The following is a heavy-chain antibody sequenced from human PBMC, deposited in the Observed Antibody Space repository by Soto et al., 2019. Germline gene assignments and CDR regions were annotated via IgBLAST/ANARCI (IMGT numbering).Heavy chain of an antibody. CDR3: ARDGGFGGYDY. D-gene: IGHD3-10*01. V-gene: IGHV1-69*08. Sequence: QVQLVQSGAEVKKPGSSVKVSCKASGGTFSSYSISWVRQAPGQGLEWMGRIIPILGIANYAQKFQGRVTITADKSPSTAYMELSSLRSEDTAVYYCARDGGFGGYDYWGQGTLVTVSS. CDR1: GGTFSSYS. J-gene: IGHJ4*02. CDR2: IIPILGIA.